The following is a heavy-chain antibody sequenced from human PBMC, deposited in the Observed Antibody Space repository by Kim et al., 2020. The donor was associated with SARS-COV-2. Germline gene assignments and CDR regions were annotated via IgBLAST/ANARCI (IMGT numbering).Heavy chain of an antibody. CDR3: AVAGYSSGWYVDY. D-gene: IGHD6-19*01. Sequence: SLRLSCAASGFTFSSYAMHWVRQAPGKGLEWVAVISYDGSNKYYADSVKGRFTISRDNSKNTLYLQMNSLRAEDTAVYYCAVAGYSSGWYVDYWGQGTLVTVSS. J-gene: IGHJ4*02. CDR2: ISYDGSNK. CDR1: GFTFSSYA. V-gene: IGHV3-30*04.